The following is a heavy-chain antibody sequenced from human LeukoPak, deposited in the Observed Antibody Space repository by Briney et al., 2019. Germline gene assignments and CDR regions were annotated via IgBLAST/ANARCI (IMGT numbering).Heavy chain of an antibody. CDR1: GGSISSSSYY. V-gene: IGHV4-39*02. J-gene: IGHJ4*02. CDR3: ARDRDSSGWFDY. Sequence: PSETLSLTCTVSGGSISSSSYYWGWIRQPPGKGLEWIGSIYYSGSTYYNPSLKSRVTISVDTSKNQFSLKLSSVTAADTAVYYCARDRDSSGWFDYWGQGTLVTVSS. CDR2: IYYSGST. D-gene: IGHD6-19*01.